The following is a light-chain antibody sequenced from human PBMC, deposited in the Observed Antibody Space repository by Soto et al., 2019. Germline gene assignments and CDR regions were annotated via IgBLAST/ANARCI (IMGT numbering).Light chain of an antibody. CDR1: SSDVGGYNY. J-gene: IGLJ2*01. CDR2: EVS. V-gene: IGLV2-8*01. Sequence: QSVLTQPPSASGSPGQSVTISCTGTSSDVGGYNYVSWYQHHPGKAPKLMLYEVSTRPSGVPDRFSGSKSGNTASLTVSGLQAEDEADYYCSSYAGSNMYVVFGGGTQLTVL. CDR3: SSYAGSNMYVV.